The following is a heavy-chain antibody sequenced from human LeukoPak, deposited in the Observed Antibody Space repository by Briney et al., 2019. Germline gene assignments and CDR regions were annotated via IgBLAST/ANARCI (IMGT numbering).Heavy chain of an antibody. CDR1: GGSFSGYY. D-gene: IGHD5-24*01. J-gene: IGHJ4*02. CDR2: INHSGST. V-gene: IGHV4-34*01. CDR3: ARDGYNPIDY. Sequence: SETLSLTCGVYGGSFSGYYWRWIRQPPGKGLEWTGEINHSGSTTYNSSLKSRVSISVDTSKNQFSLKLSSVTAADTAVYYCARDGYNPIDYWGQGTLVTVSS.